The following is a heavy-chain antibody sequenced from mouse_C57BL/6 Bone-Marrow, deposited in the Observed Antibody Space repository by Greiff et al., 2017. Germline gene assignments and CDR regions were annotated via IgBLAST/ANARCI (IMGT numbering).Heavy chain of an antibody. CDR2: IDPANGNT. V-gene: IGHV14-3*01. CDR1: GFNIKNTY. Sequence: EVQLQQSVAELVRPGASVKLSCTASGFNIKNTYMPWVKQRPEQGLEWIGRIDPANGNTKYAPTFQGKATITADTSSNTAYLQLSSLTSEDTAIYYGDRGRFAYWGQGTRVTVSA. J-gene: IGHJ3*01. CDR3: DRGRFAY. D-gene: IGHD3-3*01.